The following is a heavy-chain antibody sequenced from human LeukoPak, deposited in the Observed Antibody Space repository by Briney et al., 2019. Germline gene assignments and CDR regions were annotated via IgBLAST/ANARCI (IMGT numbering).Heavy chain of an antibody. Sequence: ASVKVSCKASGYTFTSYGISWVRQAPGQGLEWMGWISAYNGNTNYAQKLQDRVTMTTDTSTSTAYMELRSLRSDDTAVYYCARMAQGRYFDWSNWFDPWGQGTLVTVSS. CDR3: ARMAQGRYFDWSNWFDP. D-gene: IGHD3-9*01. CDR2: ISAYNGNT. V-gene: IGHV1-18*04. J-gene: IGHJ5*02. CDR1: GYTFTSYG.